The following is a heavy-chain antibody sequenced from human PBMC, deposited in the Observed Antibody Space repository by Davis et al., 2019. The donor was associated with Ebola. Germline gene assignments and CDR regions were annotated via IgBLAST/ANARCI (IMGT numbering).Heavy chain of an antibody. V-gene: IGHV3-21*01. D-gene: IGHD6-6*01. Sequence: PGGSLRLSCAASGFTFSSYSMNWVRQAPGKGLEWVSSISSSSSYIYYADSVKGRFTISRDNAKNSLYLQMNSLRAEDTAGYYCARFEARPGGRSNWFDPWGQGTLVTVSS. J-gene: IGHJ5*02. CDR1: GFTFSSYS. CDR3: ARFEARPGGRSNWFDP. CDR2: ISSSSSYI.